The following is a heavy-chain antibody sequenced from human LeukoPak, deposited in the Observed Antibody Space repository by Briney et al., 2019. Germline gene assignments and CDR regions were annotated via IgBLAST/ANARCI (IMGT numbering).Heavy chain of an antibody. V-gene: IGHV1-69*05. J-gene: IGHJ6*03. Sequence: SVKVSCKASGGTFSSYAISWVRQAPGQGLEWMGGIIPIFGTANYGQKLQGRVTITTDESTSTAYMELSSLRSEDTAVYYCARGPEIIVTTGGSFYYYMDVWVKGTTVTVSS. D-gene: IGHD4-11*01. CDR1: GGTFSSYA. CDR3: ARGPEIIVTTGGSFYYYMDV. CDR2: IIPIFGTA.